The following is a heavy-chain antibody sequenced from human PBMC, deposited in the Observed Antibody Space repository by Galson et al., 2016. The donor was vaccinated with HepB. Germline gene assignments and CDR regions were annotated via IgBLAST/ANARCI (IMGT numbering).Heavy chain of an antibody. J-gene: IGHJ4*02. D-gene: IGHD3-16*01. V-gene: IGHV3-23*01. CDR2: ISDSDPST. CDR3: GKHGGFDY. CDR1: GFTFTTYA. Sequence: SLRLSCAASGFTFTTYAMSWVRQAPGKGLEWVSGISDSDPSTYYADSVKGRFTISRDNSKNTLHLYMNNLTAGDTAIYYCGKHGGFDYWGQGALVTVSS.